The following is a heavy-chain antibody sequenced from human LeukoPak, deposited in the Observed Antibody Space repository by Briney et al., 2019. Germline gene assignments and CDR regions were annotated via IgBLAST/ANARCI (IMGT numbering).Heavy chain of an antibody. J-gene: IGHJ4*02. Sequence: GGSLRLSCAASGFTFSNYWMSWVRQAPGKGLEWVANIKQDGSENFYVDSVKGRFTISRDNAKKSLYLQMNSLRVEDTAVYYCARVQGSSGPGIFEYWDQGTLVTVSS. CDR1: GFTFSNYW. CDR2: IKQDGSEN. V-gene: IGHV3-7*01. D-gene: IGHD6-19*01. CDR3: ARVQGSSGPGIFEY.